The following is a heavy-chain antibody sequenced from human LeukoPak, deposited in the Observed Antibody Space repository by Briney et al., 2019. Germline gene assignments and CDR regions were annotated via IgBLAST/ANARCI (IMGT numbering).Heavy chain of an antibody. V-gene: IGHV1-18*01. Sequence: GASVKVSCKASGYTFTSYGISWVRQAPGQGLEWMGWISAYNGNTNYAQKLQGRVTMTTDTSTSTAYMELRSLRSDDTAVYYCARDLALGGGMEWLFVPRDYYYYGMDVWGQGTTVTVSS. CDR2: ISAYNGNT. CDR3: ARDLALGGGMEWLFVPRDYYYYGMDV. CDR1: GYTFTSYG. D-gene: IGHD3-3*01. J-gene: IGHJ6*02.